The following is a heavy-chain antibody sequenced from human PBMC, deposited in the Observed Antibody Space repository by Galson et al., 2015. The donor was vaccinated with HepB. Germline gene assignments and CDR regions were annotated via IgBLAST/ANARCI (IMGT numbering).Heavy chain of an antibody. D-gene: IGHD5-12*01. CDR3: ARGKDSGYDFSY. V-gene: IGHV1-3*01. CDR2: INAGNGNT. J-gene: IGHJ4*02. Sequence: SVKVSCKASGYTFTSYAMHWVRQAPGQRLEWMGWINAGNGNTKYSQKFQGRVTITRDTSASTAYMELSSLRSEDTAVYYCARGKDSGYDFSYWGQGTLVTVSS. CDR1: GYTFTSYA.